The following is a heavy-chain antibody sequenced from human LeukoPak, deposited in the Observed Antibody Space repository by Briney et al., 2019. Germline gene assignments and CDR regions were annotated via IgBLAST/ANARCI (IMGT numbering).Heavy chain of an antibody. CDR2: INTDGTVT. J-gene: IGHJ4*02. CDR1: GFTFSKYW. D-gene: IGHD6-19*01. Sequence: GGSLRLSCAASGFTFSKYWMLWVRQAPGKGLESVSRINTDGTVTTYTDSVKGRFTVSRDNADNTMFLQMNSVRDEDTAVYYCATKQWLAPPPDSWGQGTPVTVSS. CDR3: ATKQWLAPPPDS. V-gene: IGHV3-74*01.